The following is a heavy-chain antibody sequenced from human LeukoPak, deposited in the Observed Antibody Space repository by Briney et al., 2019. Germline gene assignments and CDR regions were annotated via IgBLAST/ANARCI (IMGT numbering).Heavy chain of an antibody. J-gene: IGHJ4*02. D-gene: IGHD6-19*01. Sequence: GGSLRLSCAASGFTFSGSAMHWVRQASGKGLEWVCRIRSKANSYATAYAASVKGRFTISRDDSKNTAYLQMNSLKTEDTAVYYCTRHGYSSGWYDYWGQGTLVTVSS. CDR3: TRHGYSSGWYDY. CDR2: IRSKANSYAT. CDR1: GFTFSGSA. V-gene: IGHV3-73*01.